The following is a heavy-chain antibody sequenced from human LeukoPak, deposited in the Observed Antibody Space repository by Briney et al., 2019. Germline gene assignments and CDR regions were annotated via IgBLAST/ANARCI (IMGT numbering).Heavy chain of an antibody. Sequence: GGSLRLSCAASGFTFNNYFMHWVRQAPGKGLEHVSIISRNGDETHYARSVEGRFAISRDNSKNTLYLQLVSLRPDDMAVYYCVRSSSGYNVLDFWGQGTLVTV. CDR2: ISRNGDET. D-gene: IGHD6-19*01. CDR3: VRSSSGYNVLDF. CDR1: GFTFNNYF. J-gene: IGHJ4*02. V-gene: IGHV3-64*01.